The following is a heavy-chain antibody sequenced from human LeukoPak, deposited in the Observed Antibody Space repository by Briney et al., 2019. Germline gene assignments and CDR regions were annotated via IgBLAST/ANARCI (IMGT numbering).Heavy chain of an antibody. Sequence: PGGSLRLSCAASGFTFSSYSITWVRQAPGKGLEWVAVIWYDGSNKYYADSVKGRFTISRDNSKNTLYLQMNSLRAEDTAVYYCARDHSSGWYSDYFDYWGQGTLVTVSS. CDR3: ARDHSSGWYSDYFDY. J-gene: IGHJ4*02. V-gene: IGHV3-33*08. CDR1: GFTFSSYS. D-gene: IGHD6-19*01. CDR2: IWYDGSNK.